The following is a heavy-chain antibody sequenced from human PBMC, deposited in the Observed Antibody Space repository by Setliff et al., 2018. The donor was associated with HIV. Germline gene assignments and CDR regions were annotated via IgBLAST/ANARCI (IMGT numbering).Heavy chain of an antibody. CDR3: AKDGYSDYLNSYFDY. CDR1: GFTFRSYV. D-gene: IGHD4-17*01. J-gene: IGHJ4*02. V-gene: IGHV3-23*01. CDR2: IIESGTST. Sequence: GGSLRLSCAASGFTFRSYVMSWVRQAPGKGLEWVSSIIESGTSTFFADSVKGRFTISRDNSKNTLYLQMNSLRAEDTAVYYCAKDGYSDYLNSYFDYWGQGTLVTVSS.